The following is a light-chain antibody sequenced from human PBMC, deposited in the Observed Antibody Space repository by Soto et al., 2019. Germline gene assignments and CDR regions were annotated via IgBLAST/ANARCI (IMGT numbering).Light chain of an antibody. Sequence: EIVLTQSPATLSLSPGERATLSCSASQSVSSYLAWYQQKPGQAPRLLIYDASNRATGIPARFSGSGSGTDFTLTISSLEPADFAVYYCQQRSNWPLTFGGGTKVEIK. CDR1: QSVSSY. CDR3: QQRSNWPLT. V-gene: IGKV3-11*01. CDR2: DAS. J-gene: IGKJ4*01.